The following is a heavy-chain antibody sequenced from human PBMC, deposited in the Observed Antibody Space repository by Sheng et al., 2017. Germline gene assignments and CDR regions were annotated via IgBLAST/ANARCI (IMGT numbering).Heavy chain of an antibody. CDR2: IIPIFGTA. Sequence: QVQLVQSGAEVKKPGSSVKVSCKASGGTFSSYAISWVRQAPGQGLEWMGGIIPIFGTANYAQKFQGRVTITADESTSTAYMELSSLRSEDTAVYYCARDDYYSYGYPYYYYGMDVWGQGTTVTVSS. CDR1: GGTFSSYA. V-gene: IGHV1-69*13. CDR3: ARDDYYSYGYPYYYYGMDV. D-gene: IGHD5-18*01. J-gene: IGHJ6*02.